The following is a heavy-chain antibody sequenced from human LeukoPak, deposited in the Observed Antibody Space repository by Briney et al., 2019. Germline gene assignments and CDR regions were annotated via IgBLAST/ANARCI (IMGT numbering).Heavy chain of an antibody. J-gene: IGHJ4*02. V-gene: IGHV3-15*01. D-gene: IGHD1-1*01. CDR3: TTETERRGTFDY. CDR1: GFPFSNAW. CDR2: IKSKTDGGTT. Sequence: PGGSLRLSCAASGFPFSNAWMSWVRQAPGKGLEWVGRIKSKTDGGTTDYAAPVKGRFTISRDDSKNTLYLQMNSLKTEDTAVYYCTTETERRGTFDYWGQGTLVTVSS.